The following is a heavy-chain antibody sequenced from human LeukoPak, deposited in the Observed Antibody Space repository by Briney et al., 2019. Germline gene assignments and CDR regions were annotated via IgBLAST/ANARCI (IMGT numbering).Heavy chain of an antibody. V-gene: IGHV3-30*03. CDR1: GFTFSSYG. J-gene: IGHJ6*02. Sequence: GGSLRLSCAASGFTFSSYGMHWVRQAPGKGLEWVAVISYDGSNKYYADSVKGRFTISRDNAKNSLDLQMNSLRAEDTAVYYCARKEGNYYYYGMDVWGQGTTVTVSS. CDR3: ARKEGNYYYYGMDV. CDR2: ISYDGSNK.